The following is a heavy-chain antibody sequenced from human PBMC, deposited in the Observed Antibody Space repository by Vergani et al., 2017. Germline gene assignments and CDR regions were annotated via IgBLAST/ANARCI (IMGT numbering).Heavy chain of an antibody. CDR1: GFTFSSYA. V-gene: IGHV3-30-3*01. CDR3: ARDPDKGPCDAFDI. Sequence: QVQLVESGGGVVQPGRSLRLSCAASGFTFSSYAMHWVRQAPGKGLEWVAVISYDGSNKYYADSVKGRFTISRDNSKNTLYLQMNSLRAEDTAVYYCARDPDKGPCDAFDIWGQGTMVTVSS. D-gene: IGHD1-14*01. CDR2: ISYDGSNK. J-gene: IGHJ3*02.